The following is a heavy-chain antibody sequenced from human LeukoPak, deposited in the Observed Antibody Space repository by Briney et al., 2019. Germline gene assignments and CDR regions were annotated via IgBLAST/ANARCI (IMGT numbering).Heavy chain of an antibody. J-gene: IGHJ4*02. CDR1: GFTFSSYA. CDR3: AKDGDFWSGYYAPLDY. CDR2: ISGSGGST. V-gene: IGHV3-23*01. D-gene: IGHD3-3*01. Sequence: PGGSLRLSCAASGFTFSSYAMSWVRQAPGKGLEWVSAISGSGGSTYYADSVKGRFTISRDNSKNTLYLQMNSLRAEDTAVYYCAKDGDFWSGYYAPLDYWGQGTLVTVSS.